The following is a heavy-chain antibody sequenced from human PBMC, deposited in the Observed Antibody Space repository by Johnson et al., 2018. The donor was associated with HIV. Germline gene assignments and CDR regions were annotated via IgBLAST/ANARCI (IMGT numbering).Heavy chain of an antibody. D-gene: IGHD1-26*01. Sequence: QVLLVESGGGVVQPGGSLRLSCAASGFTFSSYGMHWVRQAPGKGLAWVAFIRYDGSNKYYADSVKGRFTISRDNSKNTLYLQMNSLRAEDTAVYYCAKDRRQSSWELLDDAFDIWGQGTMVTVSS. V-gene: IGHV3-30*02. J-gene: IGHJ3*02. CDR1: GFTFSSYG. CDR3: AKDRRQSSWELLDDAFDI. CDR2: IRYDGSNK.